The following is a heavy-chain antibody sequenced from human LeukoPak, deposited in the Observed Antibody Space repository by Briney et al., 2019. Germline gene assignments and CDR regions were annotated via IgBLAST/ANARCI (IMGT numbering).Heavy chain of an antibody. CDR1: GGSIRSSSYW. CDR3: AREGDYYDTSGTLDY. D-gene: IGHD3-22*01. Sequence: SETLSLTCTVSGGSIRSSSYWWGWIRQPPGKGLEWIGSMYYSGSAYYNPSLKSRVAISVDASKNQFSLKLSSVTAADTAVYYCAREGDYYDTSGTLDYWGQGTLVTVSS. J-gene: IGHJ4*02. V-gene: IGHV4-39*07. CDR2: MYYSGSA.